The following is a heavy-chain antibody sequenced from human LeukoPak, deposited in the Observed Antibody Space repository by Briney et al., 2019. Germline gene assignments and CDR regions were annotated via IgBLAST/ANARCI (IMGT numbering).Heavy chain of an antibody. V-gene: IGHV4-39*07. D-gene: IGHD3-10*01. CDR1: GGSISSSSYY. Sequence: PSETLSLTCTVSGGSISSSSYYWGWIRQPPGKGLEWIGSIYYSGSTYYNPSLKSRVTISVDTSKNQFSLKLSSVTAADTAVYYCARGTYYYGSGSYPYFDYWGQGTLVTVSS. J-gene: IGHJ4*02. CDR3: ARGTYYYGSGSYPYFDY. CDR2: IYYSGST.